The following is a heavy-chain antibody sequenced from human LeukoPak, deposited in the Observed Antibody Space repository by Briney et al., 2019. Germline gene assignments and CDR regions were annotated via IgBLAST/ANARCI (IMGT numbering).Heavy chain of an antibody. J-gene: IGHJ2*01. V-gene: IGHV3-7*01. D-gene: IGHD5-24*01. CDR3: ARGGMATLYWYFDL. CDR2: IKQDGSEK. Sequence: GGSLRLSCAASGFTFSSYEMNWVRQAPGKGLEWVANIKQDGSEKYYVDSVKGRFTISRDNAKNSLYLQMNSLRAEDTAVYYCARGGMATLYWYFDLWGRGTLVTASS. CDR1: GFTFSSYE.